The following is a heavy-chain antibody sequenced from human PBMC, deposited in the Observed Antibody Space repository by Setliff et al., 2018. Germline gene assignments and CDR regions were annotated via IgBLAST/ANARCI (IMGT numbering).Heavy chain of an antibody. CDR2: IYISGGT. J-gene: IGHJ4*02. CDR1: GSSITSTSYF. CDR3: ARLYYASRALYFDS. Sequence: PSETLSLTCTVSGSSITSTSYFWHWIRQPAGKGLEWIGHIYISGGTNYNPSLKSRVTMSVDRSKNQFSLNLRSVTAADTAIYYCARLYYASRALYFDSWGQGSLVTVPQ. V-gene: IGHV4-61*09. D-gene: IGHD3-16*01.